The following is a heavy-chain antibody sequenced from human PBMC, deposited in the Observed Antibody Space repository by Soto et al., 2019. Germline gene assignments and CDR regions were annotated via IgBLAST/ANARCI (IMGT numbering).Heavy chain of an antibody. J-gene: IGHJ4*02. V-gene: IGHV1-18*01. CDR1: GYTFTSYG. Sequence: VWTGPEVKMPGASVNVSCKASGYTFTSYGINWVRQAPGQGLEWMGRVSTYNGNTKYAQKFQGRVTMTTDTSTTTVYMHLRSLRSDDTAVYYCAKERGLTASTLFGYWGQGTVVTVS. CDR2: VSTYNGNT. D-gene: IGHD3-10*02. CDR3: AKERGLTASTLFGY.